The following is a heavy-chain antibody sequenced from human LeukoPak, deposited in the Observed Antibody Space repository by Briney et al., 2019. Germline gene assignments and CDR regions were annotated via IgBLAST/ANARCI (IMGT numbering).Heavy chain of an antibody. J-gene: IGHJ6*02. V-gene: IGHV4-59*01. CDR2: IYYSGST. CDR1: GGSISSYY. D-gene: IGHD1-7*01. CDR3: ARDNWNYGSSMDV. Sequence: SETLSLTRTVSGGSISSYYWSWIRQPPGKGLEWIGYIYYSGSTNYNPSLKSRVTISVGTSKNQFSLKLSSVTAADTAVYYCARDNWNYGSSMDVWGQGTTVTVSS.